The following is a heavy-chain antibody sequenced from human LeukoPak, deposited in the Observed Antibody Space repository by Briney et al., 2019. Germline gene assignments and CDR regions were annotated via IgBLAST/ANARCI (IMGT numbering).Heavy chain of an antibody. CDR2: IIPIFGTA. D-gene: IGHD2-2*03. Sequence: SVKVSCKASGGTFSSYAMSWVRQAPGQGLEWMEGIIPIFGTANYAQKFQGRVTITADESTSTAYMELSSLRSEDTAVYYCAREGSGYCSSTSCLGGPWGQGTLVTVSS. CDR3: AREGSGYCSSTSCLGGP. CDR1: GGTFSSYA. J-gene: IGHJ4*02. V-gene: IGHV1-69*13.